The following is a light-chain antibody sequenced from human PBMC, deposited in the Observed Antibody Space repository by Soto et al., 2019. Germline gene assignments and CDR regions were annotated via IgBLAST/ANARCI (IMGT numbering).Light chain of an antibody. V-gene: IGKV3-15*01. CDR2: GAS. Sequence: EIVMTQSPATLSVSPGERATLSCRASQSVSSNLAWYQQKPGQAPRVLIYGASTTAPGIPARFSGSGSGTDFTLTISRLEPEDFAVYYCQKFSSYPLTFGGGTKVDI. CDR1: QSVSSN. CDR3: QKFSSYPLT. J-gene: IGKJ4*01.